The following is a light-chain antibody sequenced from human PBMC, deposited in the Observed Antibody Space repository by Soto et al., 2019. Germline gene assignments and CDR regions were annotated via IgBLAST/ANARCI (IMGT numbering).Light chain of an antibody. CDR3: QQYGSSPGT. CDR2: GAS. CDR1: QSVSSSY. J-gene: IGKJ1*01. Sequence: EIVLTQSSGTLSLSPGERATLSCRASQSVSSSYLALYQQKPGQAPRLLIYGASSRATGIPDRFSGSGSGTDFTLTSSRLEPEDFAVYYCQQYGSSPGTFGQGTKVEIK. V-gene: IGKV3-20*01.